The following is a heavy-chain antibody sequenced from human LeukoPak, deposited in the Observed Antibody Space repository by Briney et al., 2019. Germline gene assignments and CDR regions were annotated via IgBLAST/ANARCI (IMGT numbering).Heavy chain of an antibody. V-gene: IGHV3-73*01. CDR1: GFTFRGSA. J-gene: IGHJ4*02. CDR3: TRHGSSATVTTDY. Sequence: GGSLKLSCAASGFTFRGSAMHWVRQASVKGLEWVGRIRSKANSYATAYAASVKGRFTISRDDSKNTAYLQMNSLKTEDTAVYYCTRHGSSATVTTDYWGQGTLVTVSS. D-gene: IGHD4-17*01. CDR2: IRSKANSYAT.